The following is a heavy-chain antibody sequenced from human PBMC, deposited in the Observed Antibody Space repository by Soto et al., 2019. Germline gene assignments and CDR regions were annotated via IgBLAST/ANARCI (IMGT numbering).Heavy chain of an antibody. Sequence: GGSLRLSCAASGFIFRTYGTHWVRQAPGKGLEWVALILNDGSSEYYADSVKGRFTISRDNSKNMLYLQMNSLRVEGTAMYYCANGRYSSPPGMDVWGQGTTVTVSS. CDR1: GFIFRTYG. J-gene: IGHJ6*02. CDR2: ILNDGSSE. D-gene: IGHD2-15*01. CDR3: ANGRYSSPPGMDV. V-gene: IGHV3-30*18.